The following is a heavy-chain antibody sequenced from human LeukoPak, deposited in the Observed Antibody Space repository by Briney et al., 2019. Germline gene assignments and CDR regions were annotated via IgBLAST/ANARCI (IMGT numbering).Heavy chain of an antibody. Sequence: PGGPLRLSCVASGFAVGSNYMSWVRQAPGKGLEWVSLIYSGGAIRYADSVKGRFTISRDNSKNTLYLQMNSLRAEDTAVYYCARDSLGDPTYYFDCWGQGTLVTVSS. J-gene: IGHJ4*02. D-gene: IGHD3-10*01. CDR1: GFAVGSNY. CDR2: IYSGGAI. CDR3: ARDSLGDPTYYFDC. V-gene: IGHV3-53*05.